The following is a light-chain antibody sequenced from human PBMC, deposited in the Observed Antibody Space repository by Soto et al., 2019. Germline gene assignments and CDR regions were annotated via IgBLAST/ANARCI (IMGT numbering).Light chain of an antibody. V-gene: IGKV3-20*01. J-gene: IGKJ1*01. CDR1: QSLSSY. CDR2: DAS. CDR3: QQYGSSPRT. Sequence: IVLTQSPATVSLSPGERATLSCRASQSLSSYLAWYQQKPGQAPRLLIYDASNRANGIPARFTGSGSGTDFTLTISRLEPEDFAVYYCQQYGSSPRTCGQGTKGDI.